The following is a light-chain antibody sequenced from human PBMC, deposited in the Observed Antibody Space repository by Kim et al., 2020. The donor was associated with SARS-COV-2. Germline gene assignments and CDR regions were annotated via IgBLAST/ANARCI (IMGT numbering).Light chain of an antibody. CDR3: AAWDDSLNGPV. V-gene: IGLV1-44*01. CDR2: SNN. J-gene: IGLJ3*02. Sequence: ELTQPPSASGTPGQRVTISCSGSNSNIGSNSVNWYQQLPGTAPKLLIYSNNQRPSGVPDRFSGSKSATSASLAVSGLQSEDEADYYCAAWDDSLNGPVFGGGTQLTVL. CDR1: NSNIGSNS.